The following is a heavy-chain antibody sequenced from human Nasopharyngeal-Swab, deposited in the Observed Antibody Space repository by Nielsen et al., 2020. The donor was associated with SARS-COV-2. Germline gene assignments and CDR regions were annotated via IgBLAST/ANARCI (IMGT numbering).Heavy chain of an antibody. CDR1: GFTFSSYA. V-gene: IGHV3-33*08. J-gene: IGHJ4*02. CDR2: IWYDGSNK. CDR3: ARDDYGDYGEPFDY. Sequence: GESLKISCAASGFTFSSYAMSWVRQAPGKGLEWVAVIWYDGSNKYYADSVKGRFTISRDNSKNTLYLQMNSLRAEDTAVYYCARDDYGDYGEPFDYWGQGTLVTVSS. D-gene: IGHD4-17*01.